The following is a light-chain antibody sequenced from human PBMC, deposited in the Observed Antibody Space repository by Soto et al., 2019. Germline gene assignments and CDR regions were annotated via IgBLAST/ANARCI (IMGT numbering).Light chain of an antibody. V-gene: IGKV1-12*01. CDR3: QQANSFPRT. J-gene: IGKJ1*01. Sequence: DIQMTQSPSSVSASVGDRVTITCRASQGISSWLAWYQQKPGTAPKLLIYDASSLQGGVPSRFSGSGSGTTFTHTIGSLQPEDFAPFCCQQANSFPRTFGQGTKVEIK. CDR2: DAS. CDR1: QGISSW.